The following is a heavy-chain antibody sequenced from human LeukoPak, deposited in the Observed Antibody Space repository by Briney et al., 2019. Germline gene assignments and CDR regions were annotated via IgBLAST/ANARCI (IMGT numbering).Heavy chain of an antibody. V-gene: IGHV1-2*06. CDR2: INPNSGGT. D-gene: IGHD3-16*01. J-gene: IGHJ4*02. Sequence: ASVKVSCKASGYGFIAYYIHWVRQAPGQGLEWMGRINPNSGGTNYAQKFQGRVTMTRDTSISTAYMELSRLRSDDTAVYYCARDFGVLSTGYWGQGTLVTVSS. CDR3: ARDFGVLSTGY. CDR1: GYGFIAYY.